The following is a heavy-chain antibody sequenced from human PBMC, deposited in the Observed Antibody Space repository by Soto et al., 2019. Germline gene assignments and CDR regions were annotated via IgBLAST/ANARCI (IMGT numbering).Heavy chain of an antibody. V-gene: IGHV1-69*13. Sequence: SVKVSCKASGGTFSSYAISWVRQAPGQGLEWMGWIIPIFGTANYAQKFQGRVTITADESTSTAYMELSSLRSEDTAVYYCAREWRDIVVVVAATGYYYYGMDVWGQGTTVTVSS. CDR1: GGTFSSYA. CDR3: AREWRDIVVVVAATGYYYYGMDV. J-gene: IGHJ6*02. D-gene: IGHD2-15*01. CDR2: IIPIFGTA.